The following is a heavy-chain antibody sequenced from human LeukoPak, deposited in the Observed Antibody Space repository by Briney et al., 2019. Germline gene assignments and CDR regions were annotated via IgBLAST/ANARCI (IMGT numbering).Heavy chain of an antibody. J-gene: IGHJ4*02. Sequence: SVKVSCKASGGTFSSYAISWVRQAPGQGLEWMGRLIPIFGIANYAQKFQGRVTITADKSTSTAYMELSSLRSEDTAVYYCARDLDLGSSTSCCYFWGQGTLVTVSS. CDR3: ARDLDLGSSTSCCYF. CDR1: GGTFSSYA. CDR2: LIPIFGIA. D-gene: IGHD2-2*01. V-gene: IGHV1-69*04.